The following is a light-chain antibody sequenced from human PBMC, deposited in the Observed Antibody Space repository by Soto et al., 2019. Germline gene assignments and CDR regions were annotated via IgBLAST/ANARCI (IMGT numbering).Light chain of an antibody. J-gene: IGKJ1*01. CDR3: QQYRSNSRT. CDR2: KAS. CDR1: QSISSY. Sequence: DIQMTQSPSTLSASVGDRVTITCRASQSISSYLAWYQQKPGTAPKVLIYKASTLESGVPSRFSGSGSGTEFTLTISSLQPDDFATYYCQQYRSNSRTFGQGTKVEVK. V-gene: IGKV1-5*03.